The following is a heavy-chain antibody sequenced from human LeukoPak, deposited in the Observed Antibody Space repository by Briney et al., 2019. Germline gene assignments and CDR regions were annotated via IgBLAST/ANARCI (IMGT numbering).Heavy chain of an antibody. CDR3: AGTMVRGVIGAFDI. J-gene: IGHJ3*02. CDR2: IYYSGST. D-gene: IGHD3-10*01. CDR1: GGSISSSSYY. V-gene: IGHV4-39*01. Sequence: SETLSLTCTVSGGSISSSSYYWGWIRQPPGKGLEWIGSIYYSGSTYYNPSLKSRVTISVDTSKNRFSLKPSSVTAADTAVYYCAGTMVRGVIGAFDIWGQGTMVTVSS.